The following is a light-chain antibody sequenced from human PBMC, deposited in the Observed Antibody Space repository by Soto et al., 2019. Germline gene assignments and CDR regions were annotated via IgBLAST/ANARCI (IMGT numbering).Light chain of an antibody. CDR3: ISYAGSNKPA. V-gene: IGLV2-8*01. CDR2: DVN. CDR1: SSDVGGYNY. Sequence: QAVVTQPPSASGSPGQSVAISCSGTSSDVGGYNYVSWYQQHPGKAPNLMIYDVNKRPSGVPDRFSGSKSGNTASLTVSGLQAEDEADYYCISYAGSNKPAFGGGTKLTVL. J-gene: IGLJ2*01.